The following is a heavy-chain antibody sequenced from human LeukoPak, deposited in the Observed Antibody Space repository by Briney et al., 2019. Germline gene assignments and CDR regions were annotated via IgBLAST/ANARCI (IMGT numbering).Heavy chain of an antibody. V-gene: IGHV5-51*01. CDR1: GYSFTSYW. J-gene: IGHJ4*02. Sequence: GESLKISCKGSGYSFTSYWIGWVRQLPGKGLEGMVIIYPGDSDTRYSPSFQGQVTISADNSISTAYLQWSSLKASDTAMYYCARIELRGYCSGGSCQWGQGTLVTVSS. CDR2: IYPGDSDT. CDR3: ARIELRGYCSGGSCQ. D-gene: IGHD2-15*01.